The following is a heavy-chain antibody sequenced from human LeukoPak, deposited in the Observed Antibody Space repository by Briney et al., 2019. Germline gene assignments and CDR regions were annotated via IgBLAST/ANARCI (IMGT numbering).Heavy chain of an antibody. J-gene: IGHJ3*02. CDR2: IKSKTDGGTT. CDR1: GFTFINYA. Sequence: PGGSLRLSCAASGFTFINYAMSWVRQAPGKGLEWVGRIKSKTDGGTTDYAAPVKGRFTISRDDSKNTLYLQMNSLKTEDTAVYYCTTDPDVIVVVITLEAFDIWGQGTMVTVSS. CDR3: TTDPDVIVVVITLEAFDI. D-gene: IGHD3-22*01. V-gene: IGHV3-15*01.